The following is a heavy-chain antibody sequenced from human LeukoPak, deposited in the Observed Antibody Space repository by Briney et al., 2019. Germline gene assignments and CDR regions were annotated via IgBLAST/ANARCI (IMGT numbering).Heavy chain of an antibody. J-gene: IGHJ5*02. CDR1: GYTLTAYY. CDR3: ARGYCSGGTCYLVENWLDP. CDR2: INPNSGGT. Sequence: SVKVSCKASGYTLTAYYIYWVRQAPGQGLEWMGRINPNSGGTDYAQNFQGRVTMTRDTSISTAYMELSRLRSDDTAVYYCARGYCSGGTCYLVENWLDPWGQGTLVTVAS. V-gene: IGHV1-2*06. D-gene: IGHD2-15*01.